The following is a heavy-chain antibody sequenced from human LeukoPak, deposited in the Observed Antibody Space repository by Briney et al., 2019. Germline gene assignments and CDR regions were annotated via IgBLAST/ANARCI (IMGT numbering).Heavy chain of an antibody. CDR3: AREEGWAFEM. J-gene: IGHJ3*02. V-gene: IGHV3-7*01. CDR2: IKPDGSDK. Sequence: PGGSLRLSCAASGFTISHYWTSGVRQAPGKGLEWVANIKPDGSDKYYIDSVKGRFTISRDNAKNTLYLQMDSLRAEDTAVHYCAREEGWAFEMWGAKAMFTVSS. CDR1: GFTISHYW. D-gene: IGHD2-15*01.